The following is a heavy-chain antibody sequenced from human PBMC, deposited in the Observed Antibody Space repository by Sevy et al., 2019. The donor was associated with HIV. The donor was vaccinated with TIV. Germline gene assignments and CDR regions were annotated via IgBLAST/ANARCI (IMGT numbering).Heavy chain of an antibody. Sequence: GGSLRLSCAASGFTFSSYAMSWVRQAPGKGLEWVSAISGSGGSTYYADSVKGRFTISRDNSKNTLYLQMNSLRAEDTAVYYCAKSGYYGSGRYYYYGMDVWGQWTTVTVSS. V-gene: IGHV3-23*01. J-gene: IGHJ6*02. CDR2: ISGSGGST. D-gene: IGHD3-10*01. CDR3: AKSGYYGSGRYYYYGMDV. CDR1: GFTFSSYA.